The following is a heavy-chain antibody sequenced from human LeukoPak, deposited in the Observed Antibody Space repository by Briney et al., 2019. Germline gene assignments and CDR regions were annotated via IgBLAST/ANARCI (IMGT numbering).Heavy chain of an antibody. CDR3: ARVGNYHGFY. CDR1: SGSTSSGAYF. J-gene: IGHJ4*02. D-gene: IGHD3-10*01. V-gene: IGHV4-31*03. CDR2: IYYSGST. Sequence: SETLSLTCTVSSGSTSSGAYFWTWIRQHPGKGLELIGYIYYSGSTYYNPSLKRRLTISVDTSENQFSLRLSSVTAADTAVYYCARVGNYHGFYWGQGTLVTVSS.